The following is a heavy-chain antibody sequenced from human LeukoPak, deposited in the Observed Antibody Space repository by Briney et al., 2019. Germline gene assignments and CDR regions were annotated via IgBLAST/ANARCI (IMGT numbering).Heavy chain of an antibody. CDR1: GFTFSTYA. CDR2: IWYDGSHQ. J-gene: IGHJ4*02. Sequence: GGSLRLSCAAPGFTFSTYAMHWVRQAPAKGLEWVAAIWYDGSHQYYGASVRGRLTISRDNSKNPLVLQMNSLRAEHTAVYYCARECKAAADYYFDYWGQGTLVTVSS. CDR3: ARECKAAADYYFDY. D-gene: IGHD6-13*01. V-gene: IGHV3-33*01.